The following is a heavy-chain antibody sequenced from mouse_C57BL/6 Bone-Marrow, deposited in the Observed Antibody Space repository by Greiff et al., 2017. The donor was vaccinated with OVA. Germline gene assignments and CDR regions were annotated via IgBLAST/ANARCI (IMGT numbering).Heavy chain of an antibody. CDR2: ISWADDK. CDR3: ARRAGGYFDV. V-gene: IGHV8-12*01. J-gene: IGHJ1*03. Sequence: QVTLKESGPGILQSSQTLSLTCSFSGFSLSTSGMGVSWIRQPSGKGLEWLAHISWADDKRYNPSLKSRLTISKDTSRNQVFLKITSVDTAETATYYCARRAGGYFDVWGTGTTVTVSS. CDR1: GFSLSTSGMG.